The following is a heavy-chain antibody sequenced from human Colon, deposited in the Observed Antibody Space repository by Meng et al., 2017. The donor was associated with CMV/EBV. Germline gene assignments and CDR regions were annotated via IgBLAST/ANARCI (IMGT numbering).Heavy chain of an antibody. CDR3: TKDNDRFGDLGTKNAMDV. V-gene: IGHV3-7*03. CDR1: GFTFSNYW. CDR2: IKQDGSEK. D-gene: IGHD3-10*01. Sequence: GESLKISCAASGFTFSNYWMTWVRQAPGKGLEWVANIKQDGSEKYYVDSVKGRFSISRDNAKNSLYLQMNSLRAEDTALYYCTKDNDRFGDLGTKNAMDVWGQGTTVTVSS. J-gene: IGHJ6*02.